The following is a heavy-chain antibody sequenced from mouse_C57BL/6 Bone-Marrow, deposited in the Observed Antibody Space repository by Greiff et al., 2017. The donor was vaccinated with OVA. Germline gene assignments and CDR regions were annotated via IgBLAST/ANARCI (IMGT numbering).Heavy chain of an antibody. D-gene: IGHD3-3*01. J-gene: IGHJ2*01. CDR3: ARYKGRVAVDYFDY. V-gene: IGHV7-3*01. Sequence: EVQLVESGGGLVQPGDSLSLSCAASGFTFTNYYMSWVRQPPGKALEWLAFIRNKPNGSTTDYSASLTGRFTISRDNSQSILYLQMNALRAEDSATYYCARYKGRVAVDYFDYWGQGTALTVSS. CDR1: GFTFTNYY. CDR2: IRNKPNGSTT.